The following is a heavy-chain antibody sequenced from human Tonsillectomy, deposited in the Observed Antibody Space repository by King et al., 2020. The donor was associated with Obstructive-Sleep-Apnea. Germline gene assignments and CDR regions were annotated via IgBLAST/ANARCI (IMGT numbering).Heavy chain of an antibody. V-gene: IGHV1-18*01. CDR2: ISAYKGNT. CDR3: ARWTYSSSWWDY. Sequence: VQLVESGAEVKKPGASVKVSGKASGYTFTSYGISGVRQAPGQGLEWMGWISAYKGNTNYAQKLQGRVTMTTDTSTSTAYMERRGLRSDDTAVYYCARWTYSSSWWDYWGQGTLVTVSS. CDR1: GYTFTSYG. D-gene: IGHD6-13*01. J-gene: IGHJ4*02.